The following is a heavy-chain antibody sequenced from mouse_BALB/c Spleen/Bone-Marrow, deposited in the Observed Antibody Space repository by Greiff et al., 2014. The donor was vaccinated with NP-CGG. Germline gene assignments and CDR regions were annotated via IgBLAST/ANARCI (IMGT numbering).Heavy chain of an antibody. CDR2: IDPANGNT. V-gene: IGHV14-3*02. J-gene: IGHJ1*01. CDR1: GFNIKDTY. Sequence: VQLVESGAELVKPGASVKLSCTASGFNIKDTYMHWVKQRPEQGLEWIGRIDPANGNTKYDPKFQGKATITADTSSNTAYLQLSSLTSEDTAVYYCASYYYGRYFDVWGAGTTVTVSS. CDR3: ASYYYGRYFDV. D-gene: IGHD1-1*01.